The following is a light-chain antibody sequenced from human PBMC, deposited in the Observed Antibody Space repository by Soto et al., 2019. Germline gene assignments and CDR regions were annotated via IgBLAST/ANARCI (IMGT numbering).Light chain of an antibody. CDR1: SSDVGGYNY. J-gene: IGLJ1*01. V-gene: IGLV2-14*01. CDR2: DVS. Sequence: QTVLTQPASVSGSPGQSITSSCTGTSSDVGGYNYVSWYQQRPGKAPKLMIYDVSNRPSGVSNRFSGSKSGNTASLTISGLQAEDEADYYCNSYTSSRTYVSGNRTKV. CDR3: NSYTSSRTYV.